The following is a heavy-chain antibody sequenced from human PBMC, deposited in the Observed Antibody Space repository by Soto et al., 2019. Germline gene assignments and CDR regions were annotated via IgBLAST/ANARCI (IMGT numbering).Heavy chain of an antibody. V-gene: IGHV1-2*04. CDR2: INPNSGGT. Sequence: ASVKVSCKASGYTFTGYYMHWVRQAPGQGLEWMGWINPNSGGTNYVQKFQGWVTMTRDTSISTAYMELSRLRSDDTAVYYCARGAAVPAADIRGDYWGQGTLVTVSS. D-gene: IGHD2-2*01. CDR3: ARGAAVPAADIRGDY. J-gene: IGHJ4*02. CDR1: GYTFTGYY.